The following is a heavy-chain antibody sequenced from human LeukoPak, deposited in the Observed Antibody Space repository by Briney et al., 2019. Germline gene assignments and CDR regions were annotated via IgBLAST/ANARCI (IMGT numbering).Heavy chain of an antibody. Sequence: GGSLRLSCTASGSTFTDTWMTWVRQAPGKGLEWVGRIKSNSDGGTTDYAVPVKGRFSISRDDSKSTLYLQIYSLKTEDTAVYYCTTVHGAGPVNFDHWGQGSLVTVSS. V-gene: IGHV3-15*01. CDR3: TTVHGAGPVNFDH. J-gene: IGHJ4*02. CDR2: IKSNSDGGTT. D-gene: IGHD3-10*01. CDR1: GSTFTDTW.